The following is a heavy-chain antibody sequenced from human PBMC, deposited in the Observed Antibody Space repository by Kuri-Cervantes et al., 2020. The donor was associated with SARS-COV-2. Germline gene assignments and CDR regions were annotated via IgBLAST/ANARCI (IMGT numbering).Heavy chain of an antibody. CDR3: ARQEVVAATNWFDP. CDR2: IYYSGST. Sequence: SETLSLTCTVSGGSISSGDYYWGWIRQPPGKGLEWIGSIYYSGSTYYNPSLKSRVTISVDTSKNQFSLKLSSVTAADTAVYYCARQEVVAATNWFDPWGQGTLVTVSS. D-gene: IGHD2-15*01. V-gene: IGHV4-39*01. CDR1: GGSISSGDYY. J-gene: IGHJ5*02.